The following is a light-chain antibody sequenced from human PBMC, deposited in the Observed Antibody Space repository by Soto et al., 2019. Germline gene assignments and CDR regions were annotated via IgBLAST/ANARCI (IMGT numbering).Light chain of an antibody. J-gene: IGLJ1*01. CDR1: SSDVGGYNY. CDR3: TSYAGNNNYV. Sequence: QSVLTQPPSASGSPGQSVTISCTGTSSDVGGYNYVSWYQQHPGKVPKLMIYEVNTRPSGVPDRFSGANSDNTASLTVSGLQADDEADYYCTSYAGNNNYVFGTGTKLTVL. CDR2: EVN. V-gene: IGLV2-8*01.